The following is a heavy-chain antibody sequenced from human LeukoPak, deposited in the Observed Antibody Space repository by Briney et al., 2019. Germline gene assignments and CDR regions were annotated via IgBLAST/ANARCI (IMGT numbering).Heavy chain of an antibody. Sequence: PGKSLDICCKASGYSSTDYWICLVRQMAKEGVELGYSIYPGDSDNSYSPYFQGQVTISADKYLTTAYLRSVTATASAVDFYYCTRQGIYYSDSSAFYYWGQGTLVTVSS. CDR1: GYSSTDYW. D-gene: IGHD3-22*01. CDR2: IYPGDSDN. CDR3: TRQGIYYSDSSAFYY. J-gene: IGHJ4*02. V-gene: IGHV5-51*01.